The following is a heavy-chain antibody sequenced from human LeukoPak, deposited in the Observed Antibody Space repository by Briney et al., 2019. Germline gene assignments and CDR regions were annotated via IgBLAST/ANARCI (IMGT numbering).Heavy chain of an antibody. D-gene: IGHD5-24*01. V-gene: IGHV1-69*04. CDR3: ARDPSRDGYNNLDY. Sequence: GSSVKVSCKASGGTFSSYAISWVRQAPGQGLEWMGRIIPILGTANYAQKFQGRVTITADKSTSTAYMELSSLRSEDTAVYYCARDPSRDGYNNLDYWGQGTLVTVSS. J-gene: IGHJ4*02. CDR1: GGTFSSYA. CDR2: IIPILGTA.